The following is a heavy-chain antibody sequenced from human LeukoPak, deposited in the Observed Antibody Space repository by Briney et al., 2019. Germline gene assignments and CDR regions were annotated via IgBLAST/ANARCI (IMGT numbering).Heavy chain of an antibody. V-gene: IGHV1-69*04. J-gene: IGHJ4*02. CDR2: IIPILGIA. CDR3: AREGYYYDSSGYYNS. D-gene: IGHD3-22*01. CDR1: GGTFSSYT. Sequence: ASVKVSCKASGGTFSSYTISWVRQAPGQGLEWMGRIIPILGIANYAQKFQGRVTITAGKSTSTAYMELSSLRSEDTAVYYCAREGYYYDSSGYYNSWGQGTLVTVSS.